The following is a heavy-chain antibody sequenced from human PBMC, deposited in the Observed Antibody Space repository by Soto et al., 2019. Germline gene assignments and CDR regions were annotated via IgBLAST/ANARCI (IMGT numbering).Heavy chain of an antibody. Sequence: SETLSLTCTASGGPINTFYWSWVRQPAGKGLEWVGRITSSGSTGFNFSLVSRVAMSVDTSKNHFSLNLSSVTAPDMAVYYCAREGSYSAYNFAHGIQLWSFDFWGQGALVTVSS. V-gene: IGHV4-4*07. CDR1: GGPINTFY. J-gene: IGHJ4*02. CDR2: ITSSGST. CDR3: AREGSYSAYNFAHGIQLWSFDF. D-gene: IGHD5-12*01.